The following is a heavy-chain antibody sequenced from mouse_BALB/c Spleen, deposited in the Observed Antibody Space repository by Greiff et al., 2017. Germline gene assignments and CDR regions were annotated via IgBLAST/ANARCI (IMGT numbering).Heavy chain of an antibody. Sequence: EVKLQESGPGLVKPSQSLSLTCTVTGYSITSDYAWNWIRQFPGNKLEWMGYISYSGSTSYNPSLKSRISITRDTSKNQFFLQLNSVTTEDTATYYCAGYRYDGAWFAYWGQGTLVTVSA. J-gene: IGHJ3*01. V-gene: IGHV3-2*02. CDR1: GYSITSDYA. D-gene: IGHD2-14*01. CDR3: AGYRYDGAWFAY. CDR2: ISYSGST.